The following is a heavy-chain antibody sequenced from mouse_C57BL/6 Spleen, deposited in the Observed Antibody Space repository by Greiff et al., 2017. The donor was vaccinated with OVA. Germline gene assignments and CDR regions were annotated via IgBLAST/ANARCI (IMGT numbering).Heavy chain of an antibody. CDR1: GYTFTSYW. J-gene: IGHJ1*03. CDR2: IYPGSGST. V-gene: IGHV1-55*01. Sequence: QVHVKQPGAELVKPGASVKMSCKASGYTFTSYWITWVKQRPGQGLEWIGDIYPGSGSTNYNEKFKSKATLTVDTSSSTAYMQLSSLTSEDSAVYYCARSDWYFDVWGTGTTVTVSS. CDR3: ARSDWYFDV.